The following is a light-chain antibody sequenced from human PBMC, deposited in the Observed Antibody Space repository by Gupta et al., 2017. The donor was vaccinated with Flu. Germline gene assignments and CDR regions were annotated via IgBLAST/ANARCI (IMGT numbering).Light chain of an antibody. V-gene: IGKV2-28*01. CDR3: MQALQTPPT. CDR1: QSLLHSNGYNY. J-gene: IGKJ1*01. Sequence: ISCRSSQSLLHSNGYNYLDWYLQKPGQSPQLLIYLGSNRASGAPDRFSGSGSGTDFTLKISRVEAEYVGVYYCMQALQTPPTFGLGTKVEIK. CDR2: LGS.